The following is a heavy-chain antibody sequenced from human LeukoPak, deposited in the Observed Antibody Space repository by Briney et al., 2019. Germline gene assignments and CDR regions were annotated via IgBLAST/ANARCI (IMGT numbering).Heavy chain of an antibody. J-gene: IGHJ6*02. Sequence: SKTLSLTCTVSGGSVSSGSYYWSWIRQPPGKGLEWIGYIYYSGSTNYNPSLKSRVTISIDTSKNQFSLKLSSVTAADTAAYYCARKGVPFYYGMDVWGQGTTVTVSS. D-gene: IGHD3-16*01. CDR2: IYYSGST. V-gene: IGHV4-61*01. CDR3: ARKGVPFYYGMDV. CDR1: GGSVSSGSYY.